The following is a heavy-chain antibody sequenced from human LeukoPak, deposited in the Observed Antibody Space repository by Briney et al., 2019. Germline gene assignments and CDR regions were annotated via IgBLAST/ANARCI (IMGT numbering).Heavy chain of an antibody. CDR1: GGSISSYY. CDR2: IYYSGST. D-gene: IGHD3-3*01. J-gene: IGHJ4*02. CDR3: ARWAGSDYDFWSGYYRRGFDY. Sequence: SETLSLTCTVSGGSISSYYWSWIRQPPGKGLEWIGYIYYSGSTNYNPSLKSRVTISVDTSKNQFSLKLSSVTAADTAVYYCARWAGSDYDFWSGYYRRGFDYWGQGTLVTVSS. V-gene: IGHV4-59*08.